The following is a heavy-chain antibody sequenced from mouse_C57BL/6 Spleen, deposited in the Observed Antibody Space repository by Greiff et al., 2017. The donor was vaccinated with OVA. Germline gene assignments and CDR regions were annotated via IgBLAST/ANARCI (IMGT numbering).Heavy chain of an antibody. D-gene: IGHD1-1*01. V-gene: IGHV1-42*01. Sequence: VQLQQSGPELVKPGASVKISCTASGYSFTGYYMNWVKQSPEKSLEWIGEINPSTGGTTYNQKFKAKATLTVDKSSSTAYMQLKSLTSEDSAVYYCARRRFYYGSSGAMDYWGQGTSVTVSS. CDR3: ARRRFYYGSSGAMDY. J-gene: IGHJ4*01. CDR2: INPSTGGT. CDR1: GYSFTGYY.